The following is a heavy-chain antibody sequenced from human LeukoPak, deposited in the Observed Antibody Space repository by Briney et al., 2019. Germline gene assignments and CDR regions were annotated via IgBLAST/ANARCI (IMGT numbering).Heavy chain of an antibody. CDR2: ISWNSGSI. V-gene: IGHV3-9*01. J-gene: IGHJ3*02. CDR3: AKDNYYDSSGYYPYAFDI. Sequence: GRSLRLSCAASGFTFDDYAMHWGRQAPGKGLEWVSGISWNSGSIGYADSVKGRFTISRDNARNSLYLQMNSLRAEDTALYYCAKDNYYDSSGYYPYAFDIWGQGTMVTVSS. CDR1: GFTFDDYA. D-gene: IGHD3-22*01.